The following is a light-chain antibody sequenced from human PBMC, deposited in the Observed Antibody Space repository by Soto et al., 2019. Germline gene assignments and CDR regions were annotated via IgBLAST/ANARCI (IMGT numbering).Light chain of an antibody. J-gene: IGKJ2*01. Sequence: DIQMTQSPSSLSASVGDRVTITCQASQDITLYLNWYQHKPAKAPNLLIHDVSTLETGVPARFSGRGSGTTFTLTIINLQPEDVATYYCQQYDSRPNTFGQATKVDIK. V-gene: IGKV1-33*01. CDR1: QDITLY. CDR2: DVS. CDR3: QQYDSRPNT.